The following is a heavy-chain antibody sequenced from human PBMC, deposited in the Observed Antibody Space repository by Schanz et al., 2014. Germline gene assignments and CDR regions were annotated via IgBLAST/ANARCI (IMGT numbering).Heavy chain of an antibody. CDR2: ISTSIGNT. V-gene: IGHV1-18*04. CDR1: RYPFTAYY. CDR3: GEYGSGSYTDT. D-gene: IGHD3-10*01. J-gene: IGHJ5*02. Sequence: QVRLVQSGSEVKKPGSSVKVSCKASRYPFTAYYMHWVRQAPGQGLEWIGWISTSIGNTNYAQKFQGRVTMTTDTATSTAYMELRSLRFDDTAVYYCGEYGSGSYTDTWGQGTLVTVSP.